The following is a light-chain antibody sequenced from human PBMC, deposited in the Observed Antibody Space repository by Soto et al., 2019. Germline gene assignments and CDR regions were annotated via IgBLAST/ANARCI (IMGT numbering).Light chain of an antibody. J-gene: IGKJ5*01. CDR1: QSVSYN. CDR2: GAS. V-gene: IGKV3-15*01. Sequence: IVLTQSPATLSLSPGERATLSCRASQSVSYNLAWYQRKPGQAPRLLLYGASTRATGIPARFSGGGSGTEFTLTISSLQSEDFAVYYCQQYNNWPITFGQGTRLEI. CDR3: QQYNNWPIT.